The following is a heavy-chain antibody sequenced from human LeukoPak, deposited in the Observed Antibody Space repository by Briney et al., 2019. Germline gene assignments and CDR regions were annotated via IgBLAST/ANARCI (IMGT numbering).Heavy chain of an antibody. J-gene: IGHJ6*03. CDR3: AKVMKGSERLTMVRGVIIKTAGLYYMDV. CDR1: GFTLSSYA. CDR2: ISASGGST. D-gene: IGHD3-10*01. V-gene: IGHV3-23*01. Sequence: PGGSLRLSXAASGFTLSSYAMSWVRQAPGKGLEWVSSISASGGSTKYADSVKGRFTISRDNSKNTVYLQMNSLRAEDTAVYYCAKVMKGSERLTMVRGVIIKTAGLYYMDVWGKGTTVTVSS.